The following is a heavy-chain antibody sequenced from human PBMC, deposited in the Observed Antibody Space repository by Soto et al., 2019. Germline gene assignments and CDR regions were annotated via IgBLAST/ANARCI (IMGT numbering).Heavy chain of an antibody. Sequence: HLVGSLRFACAASGFQFKTYGMHWIRQAPGKGVEWVAVIWFDGTKKSYAESVNGRFTISRDNSGNIVYLQMDSLRVVDTAFYYCARQMGLDYWGHGTRDTVSS. D-gene: IGHD1-26*01. J-gene: IGHJ4*01. CDR2: IWFDGTKK. V-gene: IGHV3-33*04. CDR3: ARQMGLDY. CDR1: GFQFKTYG.